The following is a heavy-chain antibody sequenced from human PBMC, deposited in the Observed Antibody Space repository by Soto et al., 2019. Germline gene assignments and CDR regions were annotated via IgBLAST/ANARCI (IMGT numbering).Heavy chain of an antibody. Sequence: EVQLLESGGGLVQPGGSLRLSCAASGFTFSSYAMSWVRQAPGKGLEWVSAISGSGGSTYYADSVKGRFTISRDNSKNTLYLQMNSLRAEDTAVYYCAKGQPRGSYVVGYFDYWGQGTLVTVSS. V-gene: IGHV3-23*01. CDR2: ISGSGGST. J-gene: IGHJ4*02. CDR3: AKGQPRGSYVVGYFDY. CDR1: GFTFSSYA. D-gene: IGHD1-26*01.